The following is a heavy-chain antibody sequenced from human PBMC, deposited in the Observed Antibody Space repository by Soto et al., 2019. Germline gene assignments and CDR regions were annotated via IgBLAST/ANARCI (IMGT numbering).Heavy chain of an antibody. CDR1: GFTFSSYA. V-gene: IGHV3-30-3*01. CDR3: ARDYYKYYDSSGYYRSPAY. J-gene: IGHJ4*02. CDR2: ISYDGSDK. Sequence: GESLKISCAASGFTFSSYAMHWVRQAPGKGLEWVALISYDGSDKDYADSVKGRFTISRDNSRNTLFLQMNGLRAEDTAVYYCARDYYKYYDSSGYYRSPAYWGQGTLVTVSS. D-gene: IGHD3-22*01.